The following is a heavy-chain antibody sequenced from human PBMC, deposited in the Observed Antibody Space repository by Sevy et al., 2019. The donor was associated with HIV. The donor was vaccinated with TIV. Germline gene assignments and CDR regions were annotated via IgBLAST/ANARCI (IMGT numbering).Heavy chain of an antibody. Sequence: SETLSLTCTVSGGSINSDHWNWIRQPPGKGLEWIGYVYYTGGTNYNPSLKNRVTISVDRTKTLFALKLTSVTAADTAVYYCARRNDFDIWGQGTMVTVSS. CDR1: GGSINSDH. CDR3: ARRNDFDI. CDR2: VYYTGGT. V-gene: IGHV4-59*08. J-gene: IGHJ3*02.